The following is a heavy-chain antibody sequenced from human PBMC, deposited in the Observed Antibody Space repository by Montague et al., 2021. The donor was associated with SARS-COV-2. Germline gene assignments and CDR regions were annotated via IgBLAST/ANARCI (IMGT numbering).Heavy chain of an antibody. CDR3: ARGHGILSGYDF. J-gene: IGHJ4*02. CDR2: ISHLGGT. D-gene: IGHD3-9*01. Sequence: SETLSLTCSVSNGSVTSSTWWSCGRQAPGKGLESIVEISHLGGTNYSPSRKSRLTMAVDKTKNHISLKVTSVSTADTSVYYCARGHGILSGYDFWGQGTLVTVSS. CDR1: NGSVTSSTW. V-gene: IGHV4-4*02.